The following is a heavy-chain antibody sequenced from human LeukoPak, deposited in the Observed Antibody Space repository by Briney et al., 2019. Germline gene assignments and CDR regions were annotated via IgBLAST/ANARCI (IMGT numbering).Heavy chain of an antibody. V-gene: IGHV1-58*02. CDR3: AAHYDFWSGYSWFDP. CDR2: IVVGSGNT. D-gene: IGHD3-3*01. J-gene: IGHJ5*02. Sequence: GTSVKVSCKASGITFTSSAMQWVRQARGQRLEWIGWIVVGSGNTNYAQKFQERVTITRDMSTSTAYMELSSLRSEDTAVYYCAAHYDFWSGYSWFDPWGQGTLVTVSS. CDR1: GITFTSSA.